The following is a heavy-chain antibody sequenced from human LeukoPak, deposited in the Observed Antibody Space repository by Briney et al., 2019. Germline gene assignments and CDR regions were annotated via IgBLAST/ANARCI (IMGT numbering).Heavy chain of an antibody. J-gene: IGHJ4*02. CDR3: ARHTVTTGY. V-gene: IGHV3-48*01. D-gene: IGHD4-11*01. CDR1: GFTFSSYS. CDR2: ISSSSSTI. Sequence: GGSLRLSCAASGFTFSSYSMNWVRQAPGKGLEWVSYISSSSSTIYYADSVKGRFTISRDNAKNSLYLQMNSLRAEDTAVYYCARHTVTTGYWGQGTMVTVSS.